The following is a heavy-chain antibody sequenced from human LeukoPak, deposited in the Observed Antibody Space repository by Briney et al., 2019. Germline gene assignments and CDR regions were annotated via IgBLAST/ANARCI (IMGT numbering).Heavy chain of an antibody. CDR1: GFTFSSYE. Sequence: GGSLRLSCAASGFTFSSYEMNWVRQAPGKGLEWVSYISSSGSTIYYADSVKGRFTISRDNAKNSLYMQMNSLRAEDTAVYYCASALRSSPGAFDIWGQGTMVTVSS. J-gene: IGHJ3*02. D-gene: IGHD3-16*02. V-gene: IGHV3-48*03. CDR3: ASALRSSPGAFDI. CDR2: ISSSGSTI.